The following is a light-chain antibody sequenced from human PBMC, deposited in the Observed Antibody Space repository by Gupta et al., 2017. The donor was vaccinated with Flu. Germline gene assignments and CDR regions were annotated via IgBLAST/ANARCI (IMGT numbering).Light chain of an antibody. CDR3: RTYASSSTDV. V-gene: IGLV2-14*01. CDR1: SSEVGGYNY. J-gene: IGLJ1*01. CDR2: EVS. Sequence: SALTQPASVSGSPGQSITISCTGTSSEVGGYNYVSWYQQHPGKAPKLMVYEVSNRPAGVATRFSGSKSGNTASLTISGLQEEDEADYYCRTYASSSTDVFGTGTKVTVL.